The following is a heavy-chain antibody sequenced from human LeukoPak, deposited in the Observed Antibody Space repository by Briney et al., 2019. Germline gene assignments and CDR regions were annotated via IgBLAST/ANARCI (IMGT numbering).Heavy chain of an antibody. V-gene: IGHV4-59*08. Sequence: SETLSLTCTVSGGSISGYYWSWIRQPPGKGLEWIAYIYYSGSTNYNPSLKSRVTISLDTSKNQFSLKLSSVTATDTAVYYCARRHHNWDYWGQGTLVTVSS. D-gene: IGHD5-24*01. CDR2: IYYSGST. J-gene: IGHJ4*02. CDR3: ARRHHNWDY. CDR1: GGSISGYY.